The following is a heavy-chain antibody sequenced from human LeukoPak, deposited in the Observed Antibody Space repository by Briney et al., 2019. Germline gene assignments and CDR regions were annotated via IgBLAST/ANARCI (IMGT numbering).Heavy chain of an antibody. D-gene: IGHD3-10*01. J-gene: IGHJ4*02. Sequence: GGSLRLSCAASGFTFSSYGMHWVRQAPGKGLEGVAVIWYDGSNKYYADSVKGRFTISRDNSKNTLYLQMNSLRAEDTAVYYCARGPGGYWGQGPLVTVSS. CDR1: GFTFSSYG. V-gene: IGHV3-33*01. CDR3: ARGPGGY. CDR2: IWYDGSNK.